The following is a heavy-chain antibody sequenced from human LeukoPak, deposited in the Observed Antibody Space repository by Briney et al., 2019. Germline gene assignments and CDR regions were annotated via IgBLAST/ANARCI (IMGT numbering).Heavy chain of an antibody. CDR1: GLTFSTFE. CDR3: ARGFPRLDY. J-gene: IGHJ4*02. V-gene: IGHV3-48*03. CDR2: ISSSGSTI. D-gene: IGHD2/OR15-2a*01. Sequence: GGSLRPSCVASGLTFSTFEMNWVRQAPGKGLEWLSHISSSGSTISYADSVKGRFTISRDNAKKSLYLQMNSLRAEDTAVYYCARGFPRLDYWGQGTLVTGSS.